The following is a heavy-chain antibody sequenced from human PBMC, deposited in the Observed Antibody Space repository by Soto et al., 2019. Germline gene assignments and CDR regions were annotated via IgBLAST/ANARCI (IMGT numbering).Heavy chain of an antibody. CDR1: GFTFSSYG. D-gene: IGHD6-19*01. J-gene: IGHJ3*02. V-gene: IGHV3-30*18. CDR2: ISYDGSNK. Sequence: GGSLRLSCAASGFTFSSYGMHWVRQAPGKGLEWVAVISYDGSNKYYADSVKGRFTISRDNSKNTLYLQMNSLRAEDTAVYYCAKDHGIAVAGLPEDDAFDIWGQGTMVTVSS. CDR3: AKDHGIAVAGLPEDDAFDI.